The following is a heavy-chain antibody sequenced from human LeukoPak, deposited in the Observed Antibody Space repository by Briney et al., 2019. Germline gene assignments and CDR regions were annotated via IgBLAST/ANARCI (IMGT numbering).Heavy chain of an antibody. D-gene: IGHD2-15*01. CDR2: IIPIFGAA. V-gene: IGHV1-69*05. Sequence: SVKVSCKASGGTFSSYAISWVRQAPGQGLEWMGGIIPIFGAANYAQKFQGRVTITTDESTGTAYMELSSLRSEDTAVYYCATSYCSGGSCHRIDAFDIWGQGTMVTVSS. CDR3: ATSYCSGGSCHRIDAFDI. CDR1: GGTFSSYA. J-gene: IGHJ3*02.